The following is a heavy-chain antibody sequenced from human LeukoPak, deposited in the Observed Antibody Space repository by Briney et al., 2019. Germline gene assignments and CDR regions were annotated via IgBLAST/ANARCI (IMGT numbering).Heavy chain of an antibody. D-gene: IGHD3-22*01. CDR1: GFTLSSYS. J-gene: IGHJ4*02. V-gene: IGHV3-30*01. CDR2: ISYDGSRK. CDR3: ARGAYSSGWL. Sequence: GGSLRLSCAASGFTLSSYSMHWARQSPVIGLEWLAFISYDGSRKEYADSVKGRFTISRDNSKSTLYLEMNSLKQDDSAVYYCARGAYSSGWLWGQGTPVTVSS.